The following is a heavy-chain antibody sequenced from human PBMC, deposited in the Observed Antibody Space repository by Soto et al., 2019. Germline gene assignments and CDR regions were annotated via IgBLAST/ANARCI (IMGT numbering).Heavy chain of an antibody. CDR1: GFTFSIYS. V-gene: IGHV3-48*01. Sequence: EVQLVESGGGLVQPGGSLRLSCAASGFTFSIYSMNWVRQAPGKGLEWVSYISSSSGTIYYADSVKGRFTISRDNAKNSLYRQMSSLRAEDTAVYYCARDLYGDYVSDYWGQGTLVTVSS. D-gene: IGHD4-17*01. CDR2: ISSSSGTI. CDR3: ARDLYGDYVSDY. J-gene: IGHJ4*02.